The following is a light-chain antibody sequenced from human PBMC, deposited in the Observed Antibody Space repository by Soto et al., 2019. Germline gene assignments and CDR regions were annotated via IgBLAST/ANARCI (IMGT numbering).Light chain of an antibody. Sequence: DIQMTQSPSTLSASVGDRVTITCRASQSISSWLAWYQQKPGKAPKVLIYKASRLESGVPSRFSGSGSGTEFTLTISSLQPDDFATYFCQYYNTYRTFGQGTKVEIK. CDR1: QSISSW. CDR3: QYYNTYRT. V-gene: IGKV1-5*03. J-gene: IGKJ1*01. CDR2: KAS.